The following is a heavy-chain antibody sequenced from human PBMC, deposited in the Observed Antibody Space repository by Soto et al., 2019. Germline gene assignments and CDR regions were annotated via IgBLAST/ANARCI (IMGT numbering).Heavy chain of an antibody. Sequence: PGGSLRLSCAASGFTFSTYGMHWVPQAPGKGLEGVAVISDDGTKKYYAESVRGRFTISRDNSKNTLYVQMDSLRPEDTAVYYCASIVPAGTYGAPYFQHWGQGTLVTVSS. CDR2: ISDDGTKK. D-gene: IGHD6-13*01. CDR3: ASIVPAGTYGAPYFQH. V-gene: IGHV3-30*03. CDR1: GFTFSTYG. J-gene: IGHJ1*01.